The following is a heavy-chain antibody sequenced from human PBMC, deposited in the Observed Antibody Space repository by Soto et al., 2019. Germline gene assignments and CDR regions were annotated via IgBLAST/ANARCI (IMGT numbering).Heavy chain of an antibody. CDR3: ARGGRLAYSVDG. Sequence: EVQLVESGGGLIQPGGSLRLSCAASEFTFSDHWMHWVRQAPGEGLVWVARLNSGGTTTNYAASVKGRFTISRDNAKNMVYLQMNSLRVDDTAVYFCARGGRLAYSVDGWGKGTTVTVAS. D-gene: IGHD2-21*01. V-gene: IGHV3-74*01. J-gene: IGHJ6*04. CDR1: EFTFSDHW. CDR2: LNSGGTTT.